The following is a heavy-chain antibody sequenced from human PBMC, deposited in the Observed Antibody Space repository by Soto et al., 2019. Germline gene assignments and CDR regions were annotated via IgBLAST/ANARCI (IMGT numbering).Heavy chain of an antibody. J-gene: IGHJ6*02. CDR3: ARGGDRTYYYGMDV. CDR2: IYHSGST. Sequence: SETLSLTCTVSGGSISSYYWSWIRQPPGKGLEWIGYIYHSGSTYYNPSLKSRVTISVDRSKNQFSLKLSSVTAADTAVYYCARGGDRTYYYGMDVWGQGTTVTVSS. CDR1: GGSISSYY. V-gene: IGHV4-59*12. D-gene: IGHD3-22*01.